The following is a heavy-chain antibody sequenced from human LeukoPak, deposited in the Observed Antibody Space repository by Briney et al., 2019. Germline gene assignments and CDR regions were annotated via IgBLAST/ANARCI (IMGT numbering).Heavy chain of an antibody. V-gene: IGHV3-23*01. CDR1: GFAFSSYV. CDR3: AKVAIVGARNHFDY. Sequence: GGSLRLSCAASGFAFSSYVMSWVRQAPGKGLEWVSGISGSGGSIYYADSVKGRFTNSRDNSKNTLYLQVNTLRAEDTALYYCAKVAIVGARNHFDYWGQGTLVTVSS. D-gene: IGHD1-26*01. J-gene: IGHJ4*02. CDR2: ISGSGGSI.